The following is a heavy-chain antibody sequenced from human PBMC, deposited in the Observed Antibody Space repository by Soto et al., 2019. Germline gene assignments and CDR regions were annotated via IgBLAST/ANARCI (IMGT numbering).Heavy chain of an antibody. J-gene: IGHJ4*02. Sequence: ASVKVSCKASGGTFSSYAISWVRQAPGQGLEWMGGIIPIFGTANYAQKFQGRVTITADKSTSTAYMELSSLRSEDTAVYYCARYNVDPSKTFDYWGQGTLVTVSS. CDR2: IIPIFGTA. CDR3: ARYNVDPSKTFDY. CDR1: GGTFSSYA. D-gene: IGHD1-1*01. V-gene: IGHV1-69*06.